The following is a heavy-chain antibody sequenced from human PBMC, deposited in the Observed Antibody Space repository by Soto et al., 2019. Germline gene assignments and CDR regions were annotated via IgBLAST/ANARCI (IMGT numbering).Heavy chain of an antibody. V-gene: IGHV4-59*12. CDR1: GGSFSSYY. J-gene: IGHJ3*02. CDR3: ARRRLRWANDAFDI. D-gene: IGHD4-17*01. Sequence: PSETLSLTCTVSGGSFSSYYWSWIRQPPGKGLEWIGYIYYSGSTNYNPSLKNRVTISVDTSKNQFSLKLSSVTAADTAVYYCARRRLRWANDAFDIWGQGTMVTVSS. CDR2: IYYSGST.